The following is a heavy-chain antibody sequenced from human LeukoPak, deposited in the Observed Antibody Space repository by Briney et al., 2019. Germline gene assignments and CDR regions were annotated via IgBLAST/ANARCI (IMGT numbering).Heavy chain of an antibody. CDR3: AKRDYSDSGTYAPLFDY. V-gene: IGHV3-23*01. J-gene: IGHJ4*02. CDR1: GFTFSSYA. CDR2: ITGSGGRT. D-gene: IGHD3-22*01. Sequence: GGSLRLSCAASGFTFSSYAMSWVRQAPGKGPEWVSGITGSGGRTYYADSVKGRSAISRDNSKNTLYLQMNSLRAEDTAMYYCAKRDYSDSGTYAPLFDYWGQGTLVTVSS.